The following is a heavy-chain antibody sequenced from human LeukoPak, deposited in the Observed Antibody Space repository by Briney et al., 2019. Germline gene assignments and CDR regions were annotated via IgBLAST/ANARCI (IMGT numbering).Heavy chain of an antibody. J-gene: IGHJ6*02. CDR3: ARIRVAVASSRGNYYYYYGMDV. D-gene: IGHD6-19*01. CDR1: GFSLSTSGMC. Sequence: SAPALVKPTQTLTLTCTFSGFSLSTSGMCVSWIRQPPGKALEWLARIAWDDDKYYSTSLKTRITISKDTSKNQVVLTMTNMDPVDTATYYCARIRVAVASSRGNYYYYYGMDVWGQGTTVTVSS. V-gene: IGHV2-70*11. CDR2: IAWDDDK.